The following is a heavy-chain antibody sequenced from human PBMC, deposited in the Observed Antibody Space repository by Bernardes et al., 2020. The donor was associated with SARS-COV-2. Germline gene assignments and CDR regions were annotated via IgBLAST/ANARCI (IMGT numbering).Heavy chain of an antibody. D-gene: IGHD4-17*01. Sequence: ASVKVSCRASGYTFSGYYIHWVRQAPGQGLEWMGWINPNSGGTHYAQKFQGRVTMTGDTPISTAYMELSRLRSDDTAIYYCANDYGYNSPLFVFDFWGPGTLVTVSS. CDR3: ANDYGYNSPLFVFDF. J-gene: IGHJ4*02. CDR2: INPNSGGT. V-gene: IGHV1-2*02. CDR1: GYTFSGYY.